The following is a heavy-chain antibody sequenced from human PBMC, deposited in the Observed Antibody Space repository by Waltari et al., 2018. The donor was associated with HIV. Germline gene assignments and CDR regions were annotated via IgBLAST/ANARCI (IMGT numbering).Heavy chain of an antibody. V-gene: IGHV3-33*01. Sequence: QVQLVESGGGVVQPGKSLRLSCAASGFTFSSYAMHWVRQAPGKGLEWVAVILHDANNQYYADSVQGRFTISRDNSKNTLYLQMNSLRAEDTALYYCARDSPAFSRGTEELDYWGQGTLVTVSS. D-gene: IGHD2-2*01. CDR3: ARDSPAFSRGTEELDY. CDR1: GFTFSSYA. J-gene: IGHJ4*02. CDR2: ILHDANNQ.